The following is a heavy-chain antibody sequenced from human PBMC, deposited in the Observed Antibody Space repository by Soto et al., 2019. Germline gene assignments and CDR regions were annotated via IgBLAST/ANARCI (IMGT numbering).Heavy chain of an antibody. Sequence: ASVKVSCKASGYTFTSYGISWVRQAPGQGLEWMGWIGAYNGITNYAQKLQGRVTMTTDTSTSTAYMELRSLRSDDTAVYYCARVVSGYEAHYYYYYMDVWGKGTTVTVSS. CDR3: ARVVSGYEAHYYYYYMDV. J-gene: IGHJ6*03. V-gene: IGHV1-18*01. D-gene: IGHD5-12*01. CDR2: IGAYNGIT. CDR1: GYTFTSYG.